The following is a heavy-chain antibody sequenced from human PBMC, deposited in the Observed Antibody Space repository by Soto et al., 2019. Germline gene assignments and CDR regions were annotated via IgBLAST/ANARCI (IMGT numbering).Heavy chain of an antibody. CDR2: ISAYNGNT. CDR1: GYTFTSYG. V-gene: IGHV1-18*01. CDR3: ARDSRYFDWLLPNYYYYYYMDV. Sequence: ASVKVSCKASGYTFTSYGISWVRQAPGQGLEWMGWISAYNGNTNYAQKLQGRVTMNTDTSTSTAYMELRSLRSDDTAVYYCARDSRYFDWLLPNYYYYYYMDVWGKGTTVTVSS. D-gene: IGHD3-9*01. J-gene: IGHJ6*03.